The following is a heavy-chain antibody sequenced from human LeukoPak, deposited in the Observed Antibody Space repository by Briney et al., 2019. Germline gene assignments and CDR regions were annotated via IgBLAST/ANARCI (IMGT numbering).Heavy chain of an antibody. CDR2: ISDSGGSR. V-gene: IGHV3-23*01. J-gene: IGHJ4*02. CDR3: AKGGGWLYYFDY. Sequence: GGSLRLSCAASGFTFSSFAMNWVRQAPGKGLEWFSAISDSGGSRYYADSVKGRFTISRDNAKNTVYLQVNSLRGEDTGVYYCAKGGGWLYYFDYWGQGSLVSVSS. D-gene: IGHD6-19*01. CDR1: GFTFSSFA.